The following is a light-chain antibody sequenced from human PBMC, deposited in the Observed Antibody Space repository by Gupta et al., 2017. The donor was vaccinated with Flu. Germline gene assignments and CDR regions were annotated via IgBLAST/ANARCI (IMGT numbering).Light chain of an antibody. Sequence: DIQMTQSPSSLSASVGDRVTITCRASQSISSYLNWYQQKPGKAPKLLIYAASSLQSGVPSRFSGSGSGTDFTLTISSRQPEDFATYYCQQSDSNSRRTFGQGTKVEIK. J-gene: IGKJ1*01. CDR1: QSISSY. CDR3: QQSDSNSRRT. CDR2: AAS. V-gene: IGKV1-39*01.